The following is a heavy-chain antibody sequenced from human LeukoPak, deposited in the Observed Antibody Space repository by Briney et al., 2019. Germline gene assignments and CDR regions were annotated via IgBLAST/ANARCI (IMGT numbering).Heavy chain of an antibody. CDR2: ISYDGSNK. D-gene: IGHD3-22*01. Sequence: GGSLRLSCAASGFTFSSYGMHWVRQAPGKGLEWVAVISYDGSNKYYADSVKGRFTISRDNSKNTLYLQMNSLRAEDTAVYYCAKDRGYDSSGYYGSPRQSEFDYWGQGTLVTVSS. V-gene: IGHV3-30*18. CDR3: AKDRGYDSSGYYGSPRQSEFDY. CDR1: GFTFSSYG. J-gene: IGHJ4*02.